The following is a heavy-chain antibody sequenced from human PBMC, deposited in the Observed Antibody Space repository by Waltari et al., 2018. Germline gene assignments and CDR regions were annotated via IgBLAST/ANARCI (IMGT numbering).Heavy chain of an antibody. V-gene: IGHV3-7*03. Sequence: EVQLVDPGGGLVQPGGSLRLACAASAFAFGSNWMSWVRQAPGRGLEWLANIKPDGSQQYYVDSVRGRFSISRDNAKNSLYLQLNSLRAEDTAIYYCARDFNWGWDFWGQGTLVTVSS. J-gene: IGHJ4*02. CDR1: AFAFGSNW. CDR3: ARDFNWGWDF. CDR2: IKPDGSQQ. D-gene: IGHD7-27*01.